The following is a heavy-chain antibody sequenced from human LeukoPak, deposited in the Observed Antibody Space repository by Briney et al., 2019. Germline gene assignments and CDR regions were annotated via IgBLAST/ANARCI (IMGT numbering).Heavy chain of an antibody. CDR2: MNPNSGNT. V-gene: IGHV1-8*03. CDR1: GYTFTSYD. CDR3: AKPRGTYDILTPDH. J-gene: IGHJ4*02. Sequence: GASVTVSCKASGYTFTSYDINWVRQATGQGLEWMGWMNPNSGNTGYAQKFQGRVTITRNTSISTAYMELSSLRSEDTAVYYCAKPRGTYDILTPDHWGQGTLVTVSS. D-gene: IGHD3-9*01.